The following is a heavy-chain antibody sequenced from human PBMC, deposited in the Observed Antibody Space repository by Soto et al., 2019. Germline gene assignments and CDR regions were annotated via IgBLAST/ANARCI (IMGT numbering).Heavy chain of an antibody. J-gene: IGHJ6*02. CDR1: GGTFSSYA. V-gene: IGHV1-69*13. D-gene: IGHD3-10*01. CDR2: IIPIFGTA. CDR3: ARELITMVRGVTYGMDV. Sequence: SVKVSCKASGGTFSSYAISWVRQAPGQGLEWMGGIIPIFGTANYAQKFQGRVTITADESTSTAYMELSSLRSEDTAVYYCARELITMVRGVTYGMDVWGQGTTVTVSS.